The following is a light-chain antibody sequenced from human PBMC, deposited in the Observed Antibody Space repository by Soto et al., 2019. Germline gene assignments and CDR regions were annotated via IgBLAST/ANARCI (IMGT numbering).Light chain of an antibody. V-gene: IGLV2-14*01. J-gene: IGLJ2*01. CDR1: SSDVGGYNY. CDR3: SSYTTSSTVV. CDR2: DVS. Sequence: QAASVSGSPGQSIIISCTGTSSDVGGYNYVSWYQQHPGKAPKLMIYDVSTRPSGVSNRFSGSKSGNTASLTISGLQAEDEADYYCSSYTTSSTVVFGGGTKLTVL.